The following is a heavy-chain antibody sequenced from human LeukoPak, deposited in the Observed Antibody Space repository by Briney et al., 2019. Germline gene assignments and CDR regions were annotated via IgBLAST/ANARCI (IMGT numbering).Heavy chain of an antibody. D-gene: IGHD3-22*01. CDR2: IYYSGST. V-gene: IGHV4-61*05. CDR1: GGSISSSSYY. CDR3: ARHSGYYDSSGTRDYYFDY. Sequence: SETLSLTCTVSGGSISSSSYYWSWIRQPPGKGLEWIGYIYYSGSTNYNPSLKSRVTISVDTSKNQFSLKLSSVTAADTAVYYCARHSGYYDSSGTRDYYFDYWGQGTLVTVSS. J-gene: IGHJ4*02.